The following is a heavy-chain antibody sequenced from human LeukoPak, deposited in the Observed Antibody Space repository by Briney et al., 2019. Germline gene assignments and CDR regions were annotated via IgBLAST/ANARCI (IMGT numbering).Heavy chain of an antibody. D-gene: IGHD2-2*01. V-gene: IGHV3-11*01. CDR2: ISSSGSTI. CDR1: GFTFSDYY. J-gene: IGHJ4*02. CDR3: AGKDSSTSPTG. Sequence: GGSLRLSCAASGFTFSDYYMSWLRQAPGKGLEWVSYISSSGSTIYYADSVKGRFTISRDNAKNSLYLQMNSLRAEDTAVYYCAGKDSSTSPTGWGQGTLVTVSS.